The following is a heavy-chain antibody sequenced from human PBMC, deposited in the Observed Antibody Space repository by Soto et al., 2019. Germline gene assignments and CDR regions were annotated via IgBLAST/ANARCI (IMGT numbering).Heavy chain of an antibody. Sequence: QVHLVESGGGVVQPGGSLRLSCAASGFNFRGFTMHWVRQAPDKGLEWLSAISYAGDYKNYADSVRGRISISRDNSKNTLFLQMNSLRPDDTAVYFCAREPWGYSGSAKHFDYWGQGSLVIVSS. D-gene: IGHD6-25*01. J-gene: IGHJ4*02. CDR1: GFNFRGFT. V-gene: IGHV3-30-3*01. CDR2: ISYAGDYK. CDR3: AREPWGYSGSAKHFDY.